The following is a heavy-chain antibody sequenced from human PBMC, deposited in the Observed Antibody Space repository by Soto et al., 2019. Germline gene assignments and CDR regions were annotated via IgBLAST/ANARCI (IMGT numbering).Heavy chain of an antibody. CDR2: ISGSGGST. CDR1: GFTFSSYA. Sequence: EVQLLESGGGLVQPGGSLRLSCAASGFTFSSYAMNWVRQAPGKGLEWVSVISGSGGSTYYADSVKGRFTISRDNSKNTLYLQKNSLRAEGTAVYYCAKELKGMRYFDWLLRDYWGQGTMVTVSS. V-gene: IGHV3-23*01. J-gene: IGHJ4*02. CDR3: AKELKGMRYFDWLLRDY. D-gene: IGHD3-9*01.